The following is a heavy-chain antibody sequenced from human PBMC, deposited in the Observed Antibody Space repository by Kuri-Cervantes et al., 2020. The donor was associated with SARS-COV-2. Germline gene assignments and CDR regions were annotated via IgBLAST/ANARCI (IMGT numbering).Heavy chain of an antibody. J-gene: IGHJ6*03. V-gene: IGHV4-39*01. D-gene: IGHD2-2*01. CDR3: ATKGIVVVPAAIGHMDV. CDR1: GGSISSSSYY. Sequence: SETLSLTCTVSGGSISSSSYYWGWIRQPPGKGLEWIGSIKYSGSTYYNSSHKSRVTISVDTSKNQCSLKLSSVTAADTAVYYCATKGIVVVPAAIGHMDVWGKGTTVTVYS. CDR2: IKYSGST.